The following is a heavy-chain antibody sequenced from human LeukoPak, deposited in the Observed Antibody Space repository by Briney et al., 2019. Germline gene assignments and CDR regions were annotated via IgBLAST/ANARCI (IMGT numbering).Heavy chain of an antibody. J-gene: IGHJ4*02. Sequence: PGGSLRLSCAASGFTFSSYGMHWVRQAPGKGLEWVAVIWYDGSSKYYADSVKGRFTISRDNSKDTLYLQMNSLRAEDTAVYYCARGVNSGYFFDYWGQGTLVTVSS. D-gene: IGHD3-22*01. CDR3: ARGVNSGYFFDY. V-gene: IGHV3-33*01. CDR2: IWYDGSSK. CDR1: GFTFSSYG.